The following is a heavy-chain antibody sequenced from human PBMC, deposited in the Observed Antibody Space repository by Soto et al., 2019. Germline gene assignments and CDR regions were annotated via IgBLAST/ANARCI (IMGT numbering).Heavy chain of an antibody. J-gene: IGHJ4*02. CDR3: AKSRYSDSSGDFYDF. D-gene: IGHD3-22*01. CDR1: GFTFSNYA. V-gene: IGHV3-23*01. Sequence: EVQLLESGGGLVQPGGSLRLSCAASGFTFSNYAMSWVRQAPGKGLEWVSGTGGRATSAYYADSVKGRFAISRDNSYNTLFLQLNSLRAEDTAVYYCAKSRYSDSSGDFYDFWGQGTLVSVSS. CDR2: TGGRATSA.